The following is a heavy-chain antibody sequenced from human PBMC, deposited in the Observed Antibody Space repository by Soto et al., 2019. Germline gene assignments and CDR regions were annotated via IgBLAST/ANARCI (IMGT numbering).Heavy chain of an antibody. CDR3: ARDESYNTPFSY. CDR1: GFTFSSYS. V-gene: IGHV3-21*01. D-gene: IGHD2-2*02. Sequence: EVQLVESGGGLVKPGGSLGLSCAASGFTFSSYSMNWVRQAPGKGLEWVSSISSSSSYIYYADSVKGRFTISRDNAKNSLYLQMNSLRAEDTAVYYCARDESYNTPFSYWGQGTLVTVSS. J-gene: IGHJ4*02. CDR2: ISSSSSYI.